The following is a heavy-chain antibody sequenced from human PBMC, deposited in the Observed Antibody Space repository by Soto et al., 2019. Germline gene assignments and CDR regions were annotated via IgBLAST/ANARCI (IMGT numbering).Heavy chain of an antibody. D-gene: IGHD2-2*01. CDR2: INHSGST. J-gene: IGHJ4*02. V-gene: IGHV4-34*01. CDR3: AMSSGYCSSTSCSKNFDY. Sequence: SETLSLTCAVYGGSFSGYYWSWIRQPPGKGLEWIGEINHSGSTNYNPSLKSRVTISVDTSKNQFSLKLSSVTAADTAVYYCAMSSGYCSSTSCSKNFDYWGQGTLVTVSS. CDR1: GGSFSGYY.